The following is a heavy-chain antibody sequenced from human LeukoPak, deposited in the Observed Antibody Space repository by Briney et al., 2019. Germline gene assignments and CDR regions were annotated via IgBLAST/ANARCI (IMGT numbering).Heavy chain of an antibody. CDR1: GYKFNRFG. D-gene: IGHD4-17*01. J-gene: IGHJ4*02. CDR3: ARGVVHTVTTLDY. CDR2: ISAQNGNT. V-gene: IGHV1-18*01. Sequence: ASVKVSCKASGYKFNRFGISWVRQAPGQGLEWMGWISAQNGNTNYAEKLRGRVTMSTDTFTSTAYIEVRNLRSDDTAMYYCARGVVHTVTTLDYWGQGTLVTVSS.